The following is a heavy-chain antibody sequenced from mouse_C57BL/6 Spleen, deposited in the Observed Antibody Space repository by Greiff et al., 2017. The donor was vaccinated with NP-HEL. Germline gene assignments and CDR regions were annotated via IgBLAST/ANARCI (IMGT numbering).Heavy chain of an antibody. CDR2: ISSGSSTI. Sequence: EVKLVESGGGLVKPGGSLKLSCAASGFTFSDYGMHWVRQAPETGLVWVAYISSGSSTIYYADTVKGRFTISSDNANNTLFLQMTSLRSEDTAMYYCARGYERGMDYWGQGTSVTVSS. D-gene: IGHD2-2*01. CDR3: ARGYERGMDY. J-gene: IGHJ4*01. V-gene: IGHV5-17*01. CDR1: GFTFSDYG.